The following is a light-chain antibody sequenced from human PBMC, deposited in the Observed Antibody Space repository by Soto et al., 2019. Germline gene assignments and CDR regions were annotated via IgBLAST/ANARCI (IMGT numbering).Light chain of an antibody. V-gene: IGKV3-15*01. CDR2: GAS. J-gene: IGKJ1*01. CDR3: QQYNNWPSWT. Sequence: EIVMTQSPATLSVSPGERATLSCRASQSVSSNLAWYQQKPGQAPRLLIYGASTRATGIPSRFSGSGSGTKFTLTIICLQSEDFAVYYCQQYNNWPSWTFGQGTKVDIK. CDR1: QSVSSN.